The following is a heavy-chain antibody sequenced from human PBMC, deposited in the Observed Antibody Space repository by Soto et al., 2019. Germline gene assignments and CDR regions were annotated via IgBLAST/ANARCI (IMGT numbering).Heavy chain of an antibody. CDR1: GSTFSYYG. J-gene: IGHJ6*02. Sequence: EVQLVESGGGLVQPGGSLRLSCAPSGSTFSYYGMSGVRQAPGKGLEWVANIKKDGSEKYYVDSVKGRFTISRDNAKNSMYLQMSSLRDGDTAVYFCVRGRTGMDVWGQGTTVTVSS. CDR3: VRGRTGMDV. CDR2: IKKDGSEK. V-gene: IGHV3-7*05.